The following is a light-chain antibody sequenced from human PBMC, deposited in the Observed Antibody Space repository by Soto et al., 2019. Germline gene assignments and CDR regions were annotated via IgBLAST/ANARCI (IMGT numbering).Light chain of an antibody. Sequence: EIVLTQSPATLSLSPGERATLSCRASQSVSSYLAWYQQKPGQAPRLLIYDASNRATGIPARFSGSGSGTDFTLTISSLEPEDFAVYYCQQRSNWPGFGGRTEVEIK. CDR3: QQRSNWPG. CDR2: DAS. V-gene: IGKV3-11*01. CDR1: QSVSSY. J-gene: IGKJ4*02.